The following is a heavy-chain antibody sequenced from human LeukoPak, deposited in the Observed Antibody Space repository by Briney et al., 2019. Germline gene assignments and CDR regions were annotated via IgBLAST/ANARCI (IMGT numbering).Heavy chain of an antibody. J-gene: IGHJ4*02. CDR2: MWDDGTNE. CDR3: ARWSLGYCSSTSCPYYYGSGSYMDY. V-gene: IGHV3-33*01. D-gene: IGHD2-2*01. Sequence: GGSLRLSCTASGFNFGIYGMHWVRQAPGKGLEWVAVMWDDGTNEYYVESVKGRFTISRDNGKRTLYLQMNSLRVEDTAVYYCARWSLGYCSSTSCPYYYGSGSYMDYWGQGTLVTVSS. CDR1: GFNFGIYG.